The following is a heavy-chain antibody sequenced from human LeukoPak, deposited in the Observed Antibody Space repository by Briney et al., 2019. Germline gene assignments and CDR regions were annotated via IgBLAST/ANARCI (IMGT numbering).Heavy chain of an antibody. CDR3: AKNYYGSSGYWLFDY. D-gene: IGHD3-22*01. J-gene: IGHJ4*02. V-gene: IGHV3-30*18. Sequence: PGRSLRLSCVASGFTFSSYVMHWVRQAPGKGLEWVAVTSFDGSNKYYADPVKGRFTISRDNSKNTLYLQMNSLRAEDTAVYYCAKNYYGSSGYWLFDYWGRGTLVTVSS. CDR2: TSFDGSNK. CDR1: GFTFSSYV.